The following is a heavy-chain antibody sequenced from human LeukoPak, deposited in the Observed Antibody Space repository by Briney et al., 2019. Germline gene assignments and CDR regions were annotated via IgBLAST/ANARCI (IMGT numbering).Heavy chain of an antibody. V-gene: IGHV3-23*01. CDR1: GSTFSSYA. J-gene: IGHJ4*02. D-gene: IGHD2-2*01. CDR2: IRGSGDNT. Sequence: GGSLRLSCAASGSTFSSYAMTWVREAPGKGLEWVSSIRGSGDNTYYADSVQGRFTISRDSSKNTLHLQMNSLRAEDTAVYYCAKDDAVGGGYLDSWGQGTLVTVSS. CDR3: AKDDAVGGGYLDS.